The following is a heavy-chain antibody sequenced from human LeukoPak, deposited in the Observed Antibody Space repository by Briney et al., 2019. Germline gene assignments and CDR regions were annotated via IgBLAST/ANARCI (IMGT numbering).Heavy chain of an antibody. J-gene: IGHJ6*03. Sequence: PSETLSLTCAVYGGSFSGYYWSWIRQPPGKGLEWIGEINHSGSTNYSPSLKSRVTISVDTSKNQFSLKLSSVTAADTAVYYCARGKRSRGSGWSKRYYYYYMDVWGKGTTVTVSS. CDR2: INHSGST. CDR3: ARGKRSRGSGWSKRYYYYYMDV. V-gene: IGHV4-34*01. D-gene: IGHD6-19*01. CDR1: GGSFSGYY.